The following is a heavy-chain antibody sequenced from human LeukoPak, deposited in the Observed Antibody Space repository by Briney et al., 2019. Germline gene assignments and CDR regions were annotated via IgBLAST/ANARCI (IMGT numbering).Heavy chain of an antibody. CDR1: GFTFSRYS. Sequence: GGSLRLSCAASGFTFSRYSMNWVRQAPGKGLDWVAFVRDDGSSQKYAATVKGRFTTSRDNSKNTLYLQMNNLRPEDTAVYYCAREATGSLWTDNWGQGTLVTVSS. CDR2: VRDDGSSQ. CDR3: AREATGSLWTDN. V-gene: IGHV3-30*02. D-gene: IGHD6-13*01. J-gene: IGHJ4*02.